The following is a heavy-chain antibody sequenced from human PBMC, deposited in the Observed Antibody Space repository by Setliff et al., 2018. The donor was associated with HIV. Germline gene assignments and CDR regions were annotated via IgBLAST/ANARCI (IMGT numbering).Heavy chain of an antibody. J-gene: IGHJ3*02. CDR2: INWAGADI. D-gene: IGHD2-15*01. CDR1: GFTFDDYG. Sequence: SLRLSCSPSGFTFDDYGMHWIRQAPGRGLEWVAGINWAGADIDYADSVKGRFIISRDNARNTLYLQMNSLRVEDTALYYCSLGYCSGGSCYSDPEVAFDIWGQGTMVTVSS. V-gene: IGHV3-9*01. CDR3: SLGYCSGGSCYSDPEVAFDI.